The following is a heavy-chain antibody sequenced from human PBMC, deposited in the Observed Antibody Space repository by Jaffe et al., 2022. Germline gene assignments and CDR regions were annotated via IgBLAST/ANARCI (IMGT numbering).Heavy chain of an antibody. CDR2: MSWNGGRI. CDR3: AKGYADSGSGSSDYYYMDV. Sequence: EVQLVESGGGLVQPGRSLRLSCAASGFTFDDYAMHWVRQAPGKGLEWVSGMSWNGGRIGYADSVKGRFTISRDNAKNSLYLQMNSLRAEDTALYYCAKGYADSGSGSSDYYYMDVWGKGTTVTVSS. V-gene: IGHV3-9*01. J-gene: IGHJ6*03. D-gene: IGHD3-10*01. CDR1: GFTFDDYA.